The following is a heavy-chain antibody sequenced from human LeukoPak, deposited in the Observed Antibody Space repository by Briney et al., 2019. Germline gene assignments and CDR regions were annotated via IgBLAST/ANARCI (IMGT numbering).Heavy chain of an antibody. Sequence: GGSLRLSCAASGFTFSSYAMHWVRQAPGKGLEWVAVISYDGSNKYYADSVKGRFTISRDNSKNTLYLQMNSLRAEDTAVYYCARGEPHSSSWYASRELWYWGQGTLVTVSS. V-gene: IGHV3-30*04. D-gene: IGHD6-13*01. CDR1: GFTFSSYA. J-gene: IGHJ4*02. CDR3: ARGEPHSSSWYASRELWY. CDR2: ISYDGSNK.